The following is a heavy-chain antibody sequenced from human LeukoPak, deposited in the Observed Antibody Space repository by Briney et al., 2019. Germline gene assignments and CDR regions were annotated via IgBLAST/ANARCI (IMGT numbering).Heavy chain of an antibody. J-gene: IGHJ5*02. CDR2: IYYSRST. CDR3: ARDYRGSFDP. CDR1: GGSISTYY. Sequence: SETLSLTCAVYGGSISTYYWSWIRQPPGKGLEWIGYIYYSRSTNYNSSLKSRVTISVDTSKNQFSLKLSSVTAADTAVYYCARDYRGSFDPWGQGTLVTVSS. D-gene: IGHD1-26*01. V-gene: IGHV4-59*01.